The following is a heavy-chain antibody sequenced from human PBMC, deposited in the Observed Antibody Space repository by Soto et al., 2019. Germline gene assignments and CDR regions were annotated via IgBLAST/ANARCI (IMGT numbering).Heavy chain of an antibody. CDR1: GGSFSCYY. CDR2: INHSGST. J-gene: IGHJ6*02. D-gene: IGHD6-19*01. Sequence: SETLSLTCAVYGGSFSCYYWSWIRQPPGKGLEWIGEINHSGSTNYNPSLKSRVTISVDTSKNQFSLKLSSVTAADTAVYYCARGPEYRSGWADDYYYYGMDVWGQGTTVTVSS. CDR3: ARGPEYRSGWADDYYYYGMDV. V-gene: IGHV4-34*01.